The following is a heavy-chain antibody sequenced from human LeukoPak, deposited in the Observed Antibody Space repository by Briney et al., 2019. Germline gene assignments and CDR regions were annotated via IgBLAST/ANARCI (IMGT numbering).Heavy chain of an antibody. CDR2: ISSSSTYT. Sequence: GGSLRLSCAASGFTFSDYYTSWIRQAPGKGLEWVSYISSSSTYTNYADSVKGRFTISRDNAKNSLYLQMNSLRAEDTAVYYCARSLRRDCDSTSCWAALDIWGQGTMVTVSS. V-gene: IGHV3-11*03. CDR1: GFTFSDYY. CDR3: ARSLRRDCDSTSCWAALDI. D-gene: IGHD2-2*01. J-gene: IGHJ3*02.